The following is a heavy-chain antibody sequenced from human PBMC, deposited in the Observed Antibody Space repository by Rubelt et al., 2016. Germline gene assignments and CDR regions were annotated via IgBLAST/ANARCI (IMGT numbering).Heavy chain of an antibody. CDR2: IVTAGDT. CDR1: GFTFSSYD. V-gene: IGHV3-13*04. J-gene: IGHJ6*02. D-gene: IGHD5-18*01. Sequence: VESGGGLVQPGGSLRLSCAASGFTFSSYDMHWVRQATGKGLEWVSAIVTAGDTYYPGSVKGRFTISRENAKNSLYLQMNSLRAEDTAVYYCAKVVDTAMASYYYYYGMDVWGQGTTVTVSS. CDR3: AKVVDTAMASYYYYYGMDV.